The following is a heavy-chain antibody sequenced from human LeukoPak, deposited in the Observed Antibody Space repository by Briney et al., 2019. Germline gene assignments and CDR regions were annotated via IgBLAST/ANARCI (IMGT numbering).Heavy chain of an antibody. D-gene: IGHD3-22*01. J-gene: IGHJ4*02. CDR2: INPSGGSK. V-gene: IGHV1-46*03. Sequence: ASVKVSCKASGYTFTSYYMHWVRQARGQGREWMGIINPSGGSKNYGQKFQGRVTMTRDTSASTVYMELGRLRSEDTAVYYWAREGGEDYDSSGYYLVYWGQGTLVTVS. CDR1: GYTFTSYY. CDR3: AREGGEDYDSSGYYLVY.